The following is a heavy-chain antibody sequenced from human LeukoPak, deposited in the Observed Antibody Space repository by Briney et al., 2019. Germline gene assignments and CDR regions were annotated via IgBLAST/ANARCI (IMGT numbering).Heavy chain of an antibody. Sequence: SETLSLTCTVSGGSINSSSYYWSWIRQPPGKGLEWIGSIYYSGNTYYNPSLKSRVTMSVDTSKNQFSLKLNSVTAADTATYYCARSPLLDFWSGYYNWYFDLWGRGTLVTVSS. CDR2: IYYSGNT. CDR1: GGSINSSSYY. J-gene: IGHJ2*01. V-gene: IGHV4-39*01. D-gene: IGHD3-3*01. CDR3: ARSPLLDFWSGYYNWYFDL.